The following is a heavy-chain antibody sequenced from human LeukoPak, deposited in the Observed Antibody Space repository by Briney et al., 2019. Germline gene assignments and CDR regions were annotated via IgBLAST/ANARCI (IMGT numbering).Heavy chain of an antibody. J-gene: IGHJ6*03. CDR2: INHSGST. Sequence: SETLSLTCAVYGGSFSGYYWSWIRQPPGKGLEWIGEINHSGSTNYNPSLKSRVTISVDTSKNQFSLKLSSVTAADTAVYYCARVVGVRYCSSTSCSCYYYYYYMDVWGKGTTVTVSS. CDR1: GGSFSGYY. CDR3: ARVVGVRYCSSTSCSCYYYYYYMDV. V-gene: IGHV4-34*01. D-gene: IGHD2-2*01.